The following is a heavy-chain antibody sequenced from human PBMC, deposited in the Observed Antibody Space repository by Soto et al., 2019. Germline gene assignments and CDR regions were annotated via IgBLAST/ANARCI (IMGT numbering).Heavy chain of an antibody. Sequence: GGSLRLSCAASGFTFSDYYMSWIRQAPGKGLEWVSYISSSGSTIYYADSVKGRFTISRDNAKNSLYLQMNSLRAEDTAVYYCARVRGGYCSGGSCPVGYYMDVWGKGTTVTVSS. V-gene: IGHV3-11*01. CDR3: ARVRGGYCSGGSCPVGYYMDV. CDR1: GFTFSDYY. CDR2: ISSSGSTI. D-gene: IGHD2-15*01. J-gene: IGHJ6*03.